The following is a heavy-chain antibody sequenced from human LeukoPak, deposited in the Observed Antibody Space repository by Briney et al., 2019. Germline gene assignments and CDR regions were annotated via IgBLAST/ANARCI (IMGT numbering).Heavy chain of an antibody. Sequence: GASVKVSCKASGYTFTSYYMHWVRQAPGQGLEWMGIINPSGGSTSYAQKFQGRVTMTRDTSTSTVYMELSSLRSEDTAVYYCARGAAELLWFGELLSPNDYWGQGTLVTVSS. CDR1: GYTFTSYY. D-gene: IGHD3-10*01. CDR3: ARGAAELLWFGELLSPNDY. V-gene: IGHV1-46*01. CDR2: INPSGGST. J-gene: IGHJ4*02.